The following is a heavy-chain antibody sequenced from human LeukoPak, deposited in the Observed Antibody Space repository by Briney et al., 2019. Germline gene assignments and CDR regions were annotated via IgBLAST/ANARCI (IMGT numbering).Heavy chain of an antibody. V-gene: IGHV4-59*01. CDR1: GGSISSYD. CDR3: ASVTMVRGVIS. Sequence: SETLSLTCTVSGGSISSYDWSWIRQPPGKGMEWVGYMYYSGSTNYNPSLKRRVSITVDKSKNQFSLKLSSVTAADTAVYYCASVTMVRGVISWGRGTLVTVSS. D-gene: IGHD3-10*01. CDR2: MYYSGST. J-gene: IGHJ4*02.